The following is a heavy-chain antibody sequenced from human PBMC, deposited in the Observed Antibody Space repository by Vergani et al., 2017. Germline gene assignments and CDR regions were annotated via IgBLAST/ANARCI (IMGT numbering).Heavy chain of an antibody. CDR2: MNPNSGNT. J-gene: IGHJ3*02. V-gene: IGHV1-8*01. Sequence: QVQLVQSGAEVKKPGASVKVSCKASGYTFTSYDINWVRQATGQGLEWMGWMNPNSGNTGYAQKFQGRVTMTRNTSISTACMELSSLRSEDTAVYYCARGRCTNGVCYFNDAFDIWGQGTMVTVSS. D-gene: IGHD2-8*01. CDR3: ARGRCTNGVCYFNDAFDI. CDR1: GYTFTSYD.